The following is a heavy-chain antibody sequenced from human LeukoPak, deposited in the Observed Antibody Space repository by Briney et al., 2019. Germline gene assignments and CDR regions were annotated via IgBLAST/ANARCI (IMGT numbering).Heavy chain of an antibody. CDR1: GFTFSSYG. V-gene: IGHV3-30*02. CDR3: AKDLYQLPYYYYYMDV. J-gene: IGHJ6*03. Sequence: GGSLRLSCAASGFTFSSYGMHWVRQAPGKGLEWVAFIRYDGSNKYYADSVKGRFTISRDNSKNTLYLQMNSLRAEDTAVYYCAKDLYQLPYYYYYMDVWGKGTTVTVSS. CDR2: IRYDGSNK. D-gene: IGHD2-2*01.